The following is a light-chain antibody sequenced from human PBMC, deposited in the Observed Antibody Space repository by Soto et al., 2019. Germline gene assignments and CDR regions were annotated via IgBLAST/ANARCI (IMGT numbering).Light chain of an antibody. CDR2: DVS. CDR1: SSDVGGYNY. J-gene: IGLJ2*01. CDR3: SSYTTSTTLDVV. V-gene: IGLV2-14*01. Sequence: QSALTQPASVSGSPGQSITISCTGTSSDVGGYNYVSWHQQHPGKAPKVVIYDVSNRPSGVSNRFSGSKSVNTASLTISGLQAEDEADYYCSSYTTSTTLDVVFGGGTKLTVL.